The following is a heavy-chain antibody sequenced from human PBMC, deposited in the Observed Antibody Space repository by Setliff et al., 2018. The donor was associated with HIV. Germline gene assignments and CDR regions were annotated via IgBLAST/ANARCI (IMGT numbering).Heavy chain of an antibody. Sequence: SETLSLTCTVSGGSISSGSYYWSWIRQPAGKGLEWIGHIYSNGSTRYNSSLESRLTILLDTSRNQFSLNLSSVTAADTAVYSCARAPARMGGTTSLDYWGQGTLVTVSS. CDR3: ARAPARMGGTTSLDY. CDR1: GGSISSGSYY. CDR2: IYSNGST. D-gene: IGHD1-1*01. V-gene: IGHV4-61*09. J-gene: IGHJ4*02.